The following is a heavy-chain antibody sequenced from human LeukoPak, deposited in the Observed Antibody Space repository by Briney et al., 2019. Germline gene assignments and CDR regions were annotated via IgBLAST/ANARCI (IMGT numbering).Heavy chain of an antibody. Sequence: ASVKVSCKASGYTFTSYYMHWVRQAPGQGLEWMGLINPSGGSTSYAQKFQGRVTMTRDTSTSTVYMELSSLRSEDTAVYYCAGGRGYCSSTSCYAEWFDPWGQGTLVTVSS. V-gene: IGHV1-46*01. CDR2: INPSGGST. CDR1: GYTFTSYY. CDR3: AGGRGYCSSTSCYAEWFDP. J-gene: IGHJ5*02. D-gene: IGHD2-2*01.